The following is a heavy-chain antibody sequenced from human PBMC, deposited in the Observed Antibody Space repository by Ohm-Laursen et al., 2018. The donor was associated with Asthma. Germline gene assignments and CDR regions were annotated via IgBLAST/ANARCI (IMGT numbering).Heavy chain of an antibody. J-gene: IGHJ1*01. V-gene: IGHV3-21*01. CDR3: ARIGPEWELPGREYSLHH. CDR2: ISTASSFI. D-gene: IGHD1-26*01. CDR1: GYTFSRYS. Sequence: SLRLSCTASGYTFSRYSIHWVRQIPGKGLEWVASISTASSFIYYADSVRGRFTTSRDNVRNLVYLQINSLRAEDTALYYCARIGPEWELPGREYSLHHWGEGTLVTVSS.